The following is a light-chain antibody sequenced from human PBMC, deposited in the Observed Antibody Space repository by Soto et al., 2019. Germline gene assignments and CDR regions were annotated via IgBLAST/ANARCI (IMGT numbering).Light chain of an antibody. Sequence: DIVMTQSPAPLSVSPGERATLSCRASQSVSSSLAWYQQKPGQAPRLLIYGASTRATGIPARFSGSGSGTECTLTISSLQSEDVAVYYCQQYNNWPITLGQGTRLEIK. V-gene: IGKV3-15*01. CDR1: QSVSSS. CDR3: QQYNNWPIT. J-gene: IGKJ5*01. CDR2: GAS.